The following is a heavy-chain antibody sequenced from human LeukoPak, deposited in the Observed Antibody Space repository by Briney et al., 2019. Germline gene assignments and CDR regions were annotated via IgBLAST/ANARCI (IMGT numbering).Heavy chain of an antibody. CDR1: GFTVSSNY. V-gene: IGHV3-53*01. J-gene: IGHJ3*02. D-gene: IGHD3-3*01. CDR3: ARADITLFGVVIGVGAFDI. CDR2: IYSGGST. Sequence: PGGSLRLSCAASGFTVSSNYMSWVRQAPGKGLEWVSVIYSGGSTYYADSVKGRFTISRDNSKNMLYLQMNSLRAEDTAVYYCARADITLFGVVIGVGAFDIWGQGTMVTVSS.